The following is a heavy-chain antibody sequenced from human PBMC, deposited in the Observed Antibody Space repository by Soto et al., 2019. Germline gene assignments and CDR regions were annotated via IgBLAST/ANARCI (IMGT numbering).Heavy chain of an antibody. CDR2: IIPILGIA. Sequence: ASVKVSCKASGGTFSSYAISWVRQAPGQGLEWMGGIIPILGIANYAQKFQGRVTITADKSTSTAYMELSSLRSEDTAVYYCARDPCSSTSCYNWFDPWGQGTLVTVSS. CDR3: ARDPCSSTSCYNWFDP. J-gene: IGHJ5*02. V-gene: IGHV1-69*10. CDR1: GGTFSSYA. D-gene: IGHD2-2*01.